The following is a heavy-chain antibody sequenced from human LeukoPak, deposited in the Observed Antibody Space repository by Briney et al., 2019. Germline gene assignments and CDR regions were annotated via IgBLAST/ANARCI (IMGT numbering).Heavy chain of an antibody. D-gene: IGHD5-24*01. CDR2: IKYSGST. CDR3: ARDHIHRDDYNAA. CDR1: GASISNFY. Sequence: SETLSLTCTISGASISNFYWSWIRQPPGKGLEWIGSIKYSGSTNYNPSLKSRVTISIDTSKNQISLNLSSVTAADTAMYYCARDHIHRDDYNAAWGQGALVSVSS. J-gene: IGHJ5*02. V-gene: IGHV4-59*01.